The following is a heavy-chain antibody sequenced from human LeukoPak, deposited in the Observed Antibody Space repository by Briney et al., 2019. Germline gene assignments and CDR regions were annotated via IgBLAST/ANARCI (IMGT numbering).Heavy chain of an antibody. Sequence: SVKVSCKASGGTFSSYAISWVRQAPGQGLEWMGGIIPIFGTANYAQKFQGRVTITADESTSTAYMELSSLRSEDTAVCYCASLGDREPNSWPWGQGTLVTVSS. D-gene: IGHD3-16*01. CDR1: GGTFSSYA. CDR2: IIPIFGTA. J-gene: IGHJ5*02. V-gene: IGHV1-69*01. CDR3: ASLGDREPNSWP.